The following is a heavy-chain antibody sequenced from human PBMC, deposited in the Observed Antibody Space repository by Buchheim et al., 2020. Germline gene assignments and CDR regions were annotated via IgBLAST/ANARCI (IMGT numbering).Heavy chain of an antibody. CDR3: VRVYCSSPSCYDYYLDV. CDR1: GFPFSNHW. D-gene: IGHD2-2*01. CDR2: IHQDGSDE. Sequence: DVQLVESGGDLVQPGGSLRLSCVGSGFPFSNHWMTWVRQAPGKGLEWVAIIHQDGSDESYVDSVTGRFTISSDITKNSVHLQMNSLRVDDTAVYFCVRVYCSSPSCYDYYLDVWGQGTT. J-gene: IGHJ6*02. V-gene: IGHV3-7*01.